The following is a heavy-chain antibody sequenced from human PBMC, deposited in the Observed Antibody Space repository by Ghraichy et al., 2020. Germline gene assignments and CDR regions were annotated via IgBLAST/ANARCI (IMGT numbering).Heavy chain of an antibody. CDR2: IYYSGST. CDR1: GGSISSGGYY. J-gene: IGHJ6*02. CDR3: ARGQKYYGSGSYYALGMDV. D-gene: IGHD3-10*01. Sequence: SETLSLTCTVSGGSISSGGYYWSWIRQHPGKGLEWIGYIYYSGSTYYNPSLKSRVTISVDTSKNQFSLKLSSVTAADTAVYYCARGQKYYGSGSYYALGMDVWGQGTTVTVSS. V-gene: IGHV4-31*03.